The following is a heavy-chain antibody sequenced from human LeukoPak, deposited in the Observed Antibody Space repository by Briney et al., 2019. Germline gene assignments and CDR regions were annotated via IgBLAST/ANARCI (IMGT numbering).Heavy chain of an antibody. CDR3: AKDRVVVNWRGAALDY. D-gene: IGHD2-15*01. CDR2: IRYDGSNK. CDR1: GFTFSSYG. Sequence: GGSLRLSCAAYGFTFSSYGMHCVRQAPGKGLEWVAFIRYDGSNKYYADSVKGRFTISRDNSKNTLYLQMNSLRAEDTAVYYCAKDRVVVNWRGAALDYWGQGTLVTVSS. V-gene: IGHV3-30*02. J-gene: IGHJ4*02.